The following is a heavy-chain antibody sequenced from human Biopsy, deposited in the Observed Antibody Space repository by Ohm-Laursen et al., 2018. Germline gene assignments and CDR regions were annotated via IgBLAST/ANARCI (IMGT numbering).Heavy chain of an antibody. CDR1: GYNFDIYP. D-gene: IGHD2-15*01. V-gene: IGHV1-69*10. J-gene: IGHJ4*02. CDR2: IVPLLETT. CDR3: AKAGQTSGEYVVPRHFDS. Sequence: ASVKVSCKPSGYNFDIYPLFWVRQAPGQGFEWMGGIVPLLETTDSAQKFQGRVTITADRSTTTAYIELSGLTSEDTAIYYCAKAGQTSGEYVVPRHFDSWGQGTRVTVSS.